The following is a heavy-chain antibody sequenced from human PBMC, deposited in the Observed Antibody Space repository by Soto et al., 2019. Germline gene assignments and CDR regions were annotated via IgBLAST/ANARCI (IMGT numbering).Heavy chain of an antibody. J-gene: IGHJ5*02. CDR2: ISSSSSYI. CDR1: GFNFSNYG. D-gene: IGHD2-2*01. V-gene: IGHV3-21*01. Sequence: VQLVESGGGLVKPGGSLRLSCTASGFNFSNYGMNWVRQAPGKGLEWVSSISSSSSYISYADSLKGRFTISRDNAENSVYLQMNSLRADDTAVYYCARSDCTSTSCYVVWFDPWGQGTLVTVSS. CDR3: ARSDCTSTSCYVVWFDP.